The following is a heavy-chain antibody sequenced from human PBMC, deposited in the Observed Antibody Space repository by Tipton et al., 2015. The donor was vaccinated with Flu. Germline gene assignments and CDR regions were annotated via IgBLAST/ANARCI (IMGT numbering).Heavy chain of an antibody. CDR2: IIPIFGTA. Sequence: QVQLVQSGAEVKKPGASVKVSCKASGYTFTGYYMHWVRQAPGQGLEWMGGIIPIFGTANYAQKFQGRVTITADESTSTAYMELGSRRSEATAVYYCASRYSSGWSSYYYYYYYMDVWGKGTTVTVPS. CDR1: GYTFTGYY. J-gene: IGHJ6*03. CDR3: ASRYSSGWSSYYYYYYYMDV. V-gene: IGHV1-69*01. D-gene: IGHD6-19*01.